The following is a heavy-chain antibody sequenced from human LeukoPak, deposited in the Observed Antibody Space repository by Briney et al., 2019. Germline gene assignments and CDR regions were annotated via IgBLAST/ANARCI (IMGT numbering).Heavy chain of an antibody. CDR1: GGSISSGSYY. J-gene: IGHJ5*02. D-gene: IGHD3-10*01. CDR3: ARISMVRGVSLRDRQHRNWFDP. Sequence: PSETLSLTCTVSGGSISSGSYYWSWIRQPAGKGLEWIGRIYTSGSTNYNPSLKSRVTISVDTSKNQFSLKLSSVTAADTAVYYCARISMVRGVSLRDRQHRNWFDPWGQGTLVTVSS. V-gene: IGHV4-61*02. CDR2: IYTSGST.